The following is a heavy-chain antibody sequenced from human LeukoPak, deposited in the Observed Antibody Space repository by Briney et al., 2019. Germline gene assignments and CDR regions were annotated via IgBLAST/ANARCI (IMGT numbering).Heavy chain of an antibody. CDR2: INRDGSST. Sequence: GGSLRLSCAASGIIFSNYWMHWVRQAPGKGLVWVSRINRDGSSTSYADSVKGRFTISRDNAKNTLYLQMNSLRAEDTAVYYCAKDREVLDYWGQGTLVTVSS. CDR3: AKDREVLDY. CDR1: GIIFSNYW. D-gene: IGHD1-26*01. V-gene: IGHV3-74*01. J-gene: IGHJ4*02.